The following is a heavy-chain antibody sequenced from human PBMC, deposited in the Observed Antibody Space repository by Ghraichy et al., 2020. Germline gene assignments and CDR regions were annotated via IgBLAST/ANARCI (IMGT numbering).Heavy chain of an antibody. V-gene: IGHV4-39*01. Sequence: SETLSLTCTVSGGSISSRNHYWAWIRQPPGKGLEWFGSLFYGGSTYYNPSLKSRVTISVDTSKNQFALKLTSVTAADTAFYYCARQGGYYGAGRPPYNWFDPGGQETLVTVSS. CDR3: ARQGGYYGAGRPPYNWFDP. D-gene: IGHD3-10*01. J-gene: IGHJ5*02. CDR1: GGSISSRNHY. CDR2: LFYGGST.